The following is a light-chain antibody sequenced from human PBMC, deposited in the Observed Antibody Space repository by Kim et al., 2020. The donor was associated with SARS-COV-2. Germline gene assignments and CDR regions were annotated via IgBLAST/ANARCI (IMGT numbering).Light chain of an antibody. CDR1: QSVGSN. Sequence: EIVMMQSPATLSVSPGERATLSCRASQSVGSNLVWYQQKPGQAPRLLISVASFRATGIPARFSGSGSGTEFTLTISSLQSEDFAVYYCQQYNKRPITFGGGTKVEIK. V-gene: IGKV3-15*01. CDR2: VAS. CDR3: QQYNKRPIT. J-gene: IGKJ4*01.